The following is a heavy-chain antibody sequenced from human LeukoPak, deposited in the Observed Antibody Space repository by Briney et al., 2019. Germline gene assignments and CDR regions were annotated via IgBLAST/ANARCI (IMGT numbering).Heavy chain of an antibody. J-gene: IGHJ5*02. D-gene: IGHD4-11*01. CDR1: GGSFSGKY. V-gene: IGHV4-34*01. CDR3: ARVPVTANWFDP. Sequence: SETLSLTCAVYGGSFSGKYWTWIRQPPGKGLEWIGEINLGGSSNYNPSLKNRVTMSVDTSKNQFSLKVKSVTAADTAVYYCARVPVTANWFDPWGQGTLVTVSS. CDR2: INLGGSS.